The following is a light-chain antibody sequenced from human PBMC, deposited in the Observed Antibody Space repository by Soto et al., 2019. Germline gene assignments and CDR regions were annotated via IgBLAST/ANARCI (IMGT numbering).Light chain of an antibody. CDR1: QTIGTY. CDR2: DAS. V-gene: IGKV1-39*01. CDR3: QQSYKTHLT. J-gene: IGKJ1*01. Sequence: IEVTQSPSSLAASLGDRVTITCRASQTIGTYVNWYRQKSGAAPELLIYDASTLQSGVPSRFRGGASGTDFTLTISSLQLDDFATYYCQQSYKTHLTFGQGTKGDIK.